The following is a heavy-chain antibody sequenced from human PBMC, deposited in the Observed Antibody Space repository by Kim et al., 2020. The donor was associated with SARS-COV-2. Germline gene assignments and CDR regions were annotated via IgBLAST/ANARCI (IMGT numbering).Heavy chain of an antibody. CDR2: ISSNGGST. CDR3: ARETYYYDSSGYLSEYYFDY. J-gene: IGHJ4*02. D-gene: IGHD3-22*01. V-gene: IGHV3-64*01. Sequence: GGSLRLSCAASGFTFSSYVMHWVRQAPGKGLEYVSAISSNGGSTYYANSVKGRFTISRDNSKNTLYLQMGSLRAEDMAVYYCARETYYYDSSGYLSEYYFDYWGQGTLVTVSS. CDR1: GFTFSSYV.